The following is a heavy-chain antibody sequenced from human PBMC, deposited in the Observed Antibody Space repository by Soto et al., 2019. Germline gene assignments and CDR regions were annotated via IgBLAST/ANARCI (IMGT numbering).Heavy chain of an antibody. CDR1: GYTFTSYG. D-gene: IGHD3-3*01. V-gene: IGHV1-18*04. Sequence: AASVKVSCKASGYTFTSYGISWVRQAPGQGLEWMGWISAYNGNANYAQKLQGRVTMTTDTSTSTAYMELRSLRSDDTAVYYCARDRSPAYYDFWSGYFSDYYYYGMDVWGQGTTVTVSS. J-gene: IGHJ6*02. CDR3: ARDRSPAYYDFWSGYFSDYYYYGMDV. CDR2: ISAYNGNA.